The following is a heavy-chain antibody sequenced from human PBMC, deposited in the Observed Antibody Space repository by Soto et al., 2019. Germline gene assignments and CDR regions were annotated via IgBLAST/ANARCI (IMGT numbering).Heavy chain of an antibody. Sequence: SETLSLTXAVYGGSFSGYYWSWIRQPPGKGLEWIGEINHSGSTNYNPSLKSRVTISVDTSKNQFSLKLSSVTAADTAVYYCARSWFGEFPLDYWGQGTLVTVSS. V-gene: IGHV4-34*01. CDR2: INHSGST. D-gene: IGHD3-10*01. CDR3: ARSWFGEFPLDY. J-gene: IGHJ4*02. CDR1: GGSFSGYY.